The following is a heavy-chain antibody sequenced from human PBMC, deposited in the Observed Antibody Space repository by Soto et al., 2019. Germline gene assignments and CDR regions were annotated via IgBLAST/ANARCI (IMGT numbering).Heavy chain of an antibody. V-gene: IGHV4-59*01. J-gene: IGHJ5*02. CDR3: AREPSP. Sequence: PSETLSLTCTVPGCSMSPYYWSWIRQAPGVGLEWIAYVYYSGYTHYNPSLKSRVTISVDTSKNQLSLKLTSVTAADTAVYYCAREPSPWGQGTLVTVSS. CDR2: VYYSGYT. CDR1: GCSMSPYY.